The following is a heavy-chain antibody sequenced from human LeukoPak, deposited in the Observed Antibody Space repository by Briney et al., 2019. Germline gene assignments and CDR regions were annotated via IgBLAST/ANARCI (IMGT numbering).Heavy chain of an antibody. Sequence: PGGSLRLSCAASGFTFSDYYMSWIRQAPGKRLEWVSYISSSGSTIYYADSVKGRFTISRDNAKNSLYLQMNSLRAEDTAVYYCARTNKGGYDILTGYYYDAFDIWGQGTMVTVSS. V-gene: IGHV3-11*01. CDR2: ISSSGSTI. D-gene: IGHD3-9*01. CDR1: GFTFSDYY. J-gene: IGHJ3*02. CDR3: ARTNKGGYDILTGYYYDAFDI.